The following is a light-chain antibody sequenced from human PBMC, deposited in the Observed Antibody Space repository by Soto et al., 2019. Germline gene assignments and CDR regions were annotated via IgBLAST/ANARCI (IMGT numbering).Light chain of an antibody. CDR1: RSVSSD. CDR3: QQYTNWPPNT. V-gene: IGKV3-15*01. Sequence: EIVLTQSPATLSLCPGESATLSCRATRSVSSDLAWYHQKPGQAPRLLIYGASTRATGVPARFSGRGSGTEFTLTISSLQSEDFAVYYCQQYTNWPPNTFGQGTRLEI. J-gene: IGKJ5*01. CDR2: GAS.